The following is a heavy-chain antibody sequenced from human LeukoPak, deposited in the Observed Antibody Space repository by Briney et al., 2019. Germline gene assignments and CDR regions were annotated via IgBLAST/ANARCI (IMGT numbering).Heavy chain of an antibody. CDR3: ARGWTTFHY. V-gene: IGHV3-23*01. D-gene: IGHD1-1*01. J-gene: IGHJ4*02. CDR2: VSENGDGA. CDR1: GFTFNHYA. Sequence: GGSLRLSCVASGFTFNHYAMSWVRQAPGKGLEWVASVSENGDGAMYPDSVKGRFTISRDNSRKTVLLEVNSLRVEDAATYYCARGWTTFHYWGQGALVTVSS.